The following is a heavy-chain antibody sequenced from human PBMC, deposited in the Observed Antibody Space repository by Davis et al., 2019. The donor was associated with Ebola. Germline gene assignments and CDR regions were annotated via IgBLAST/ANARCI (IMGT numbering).Heavy chain of an antibody. D-gene: IGHD2/OR15-2a*01. CDR2: ISWNSGSI. V-gene: IGHV3-9*01. CDR3: ARDPLIIGDATTDS. Sequence: PGGSLRLSCAASGFTFDDYAMHWVRQAPGKGLEWVSGISWNSGSIGYADSVKGRFTISRDNAKNSLFLQMNSLRADDTAVYYCARDPLIIGDATTDSWGQGTLVTVSS. CDR1: GFTFDDYA. J-gene: IGHJ5*01.